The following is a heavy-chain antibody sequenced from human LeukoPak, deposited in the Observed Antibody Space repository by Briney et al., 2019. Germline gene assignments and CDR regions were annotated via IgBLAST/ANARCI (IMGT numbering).Heavy chain of an antibody. CDR1: GFTFSDYY. Sequence: GGSLRLSCAVSGFTFSDYYMSWIRQAPGKGLEWVSYISSGGSTISHADSVKGRFTISRDNAENSLYLQMNSLRAEDTAVYYCARIGYSSSSFDYWGQGTLVTVSS. V-gene: IGHV3-11*04. CDR3: ARIGYSSSSFDY. CDR2: ISSGGSTI. D-gene: IGHD6-6*01. J-gene: IGHJ4*02.